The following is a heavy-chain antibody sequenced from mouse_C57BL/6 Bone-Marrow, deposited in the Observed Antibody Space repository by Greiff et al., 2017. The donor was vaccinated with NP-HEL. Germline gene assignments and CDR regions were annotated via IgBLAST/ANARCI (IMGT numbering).Heavy chain of an antibody. CDR1: GYSFTGYY. CDR2: INPSTGGT. D-gene: IGHD1-1*01. V-gene: IGHV1-42*01. Sequence: EVQLQQSGPELVKPGASVKISCKASGYSFTGYYMNWVKQSPEKSLEWIGEINPSTGGTTYNQKFKAKATLTVDKSSSTAYMQLKSLTSEDSAVYYCARPLIYYYGSSYYYYAMDYWGQGTSVTVSS. J-gene: IGHJ4*01. CDR3: ARPLIYYYGSSYYYYAMDY.